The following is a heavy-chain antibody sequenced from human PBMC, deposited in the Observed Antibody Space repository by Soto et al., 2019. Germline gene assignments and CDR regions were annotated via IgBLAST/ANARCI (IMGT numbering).Heavy chain of an antibody. CDR1: VFAFRDYA. D-gene: IGHD3-22*01. CDR3: TRGRYYPPYYFDY. V-gene: IGHV3-49*03. CDR2: IRSTPYGGTT. J-gene: IGHJ4*02. Sequence: GGSLRLSCTTSVFAFRDYAMSWLRQAPGKGLEWVGFIRSTPYGGTTDYAASVKGRFTISRDDSKSIAYLQMNSLKTEDTAEYYCTRGRYYPPYYFDYWGQGTLVTVSS.